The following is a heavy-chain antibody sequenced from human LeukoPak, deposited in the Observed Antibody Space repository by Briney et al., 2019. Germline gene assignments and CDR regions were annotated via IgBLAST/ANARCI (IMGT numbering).Heavy chain of an antibody. CDR1: GGSISSYY. J-gene: IGHJ4*02. CDR3: ARVGNGWHAPLDY. D-gene: IGHD6-19*01. CDR2: IYYSGST. Sequence: PSETLSLTCTVSGGSISSYYWSWIRQPPGKGLEWIGYIYYSGSTNYNPSLKSRVTISVNTSKNQFSLKLSSVTAADTAVYYCARVGNGWHAPLDYWGQGTLVTVSS. V-gene: IGHV4-59*01.